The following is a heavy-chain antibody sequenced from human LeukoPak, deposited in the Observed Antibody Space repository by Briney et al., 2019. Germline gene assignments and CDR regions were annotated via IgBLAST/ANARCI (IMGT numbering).Heavy chain of an antibody. J-gene: IGHJ4*02. CDR3: ARAVYDYVWGSYRLSYFDY. D-gene: IGHD3-16*02. CDR1: GFTFSSYS. CDR2: IGTAGDT. V-gene: IGHV3-13*01. Sequence: PGGSLRLSCAASGFTFSSYSMNWVRQATGKGLEWVSAIGTAGDTYYPGSVKGRFTISRENAKNSLYLQMNSLRAGDTAVYYCARAVYDYVWGSYRLSYFDYWGQGALVTVSS.